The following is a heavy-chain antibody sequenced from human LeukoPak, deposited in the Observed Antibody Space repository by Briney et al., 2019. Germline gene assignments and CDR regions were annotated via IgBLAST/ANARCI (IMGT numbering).Heavy chain of an antibody. CDR3: ARGFYSSSWYFSPKSDY. CDR1: GGSFSGYY. V-gene: IGHV4-34*01. D-gene: IGHD6-13*01. CDR2: INHSGST. Sequence: SETLSLTCAVYGGSFSGYYWSWIRQPPGKGLEWIGEINHSGSTNYNPSLKSRVTISVDTSKNQFSLKLSSVTAADTAVYYCARGFYSSSWYFSPKSDYWGQGTLVTVSS. J-gene: IGHJ4*02.